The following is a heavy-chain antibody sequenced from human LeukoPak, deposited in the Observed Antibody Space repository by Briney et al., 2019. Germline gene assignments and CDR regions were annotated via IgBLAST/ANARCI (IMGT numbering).Heavy chain of an antibody. V-gene: IGHV3-15*01. J-gene: IGHJ3*01. D-gene: IGHD3-10*01. CDR2: IKSKIDGETT. CDR3: TTDSGSFDV. Sequence: GGSLRLSCAASGFTFSDSWMTWVRQVPGKGLEWVGRIKSKIDGETTEYAAPVEGRFTISREDSKTTVYLQMSGLRTEDTALYYCTTDSGSFDVWGRGTMVTVSS. CDR1: GFTFSDSW.